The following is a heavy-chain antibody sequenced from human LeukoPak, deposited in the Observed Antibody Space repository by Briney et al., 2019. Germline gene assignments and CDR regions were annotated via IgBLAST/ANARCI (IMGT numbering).Heavy chain of an antibody. CDR3: ARTLPGDAYYYYYYYMDV. V-gene: IGHV1-69*13. J-gene: IGHJ6*03. D-gene: IGHD3-16*01. CDR2: IIPIFGTA. Sequence: SVKVSCKASGGTFSSYAISWVRQAPGQGLEWMGGIIPIFGTANYAQKLQGRVTITADESTSTAYMELSSLRSEDTAVYDCARTLPGDAYYYYYYYMDVWGKGTTVTVSS. CDR1: GGTFSSYA.